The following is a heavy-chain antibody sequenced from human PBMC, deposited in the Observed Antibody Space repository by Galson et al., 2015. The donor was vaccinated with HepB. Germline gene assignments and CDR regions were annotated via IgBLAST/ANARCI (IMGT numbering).Heavy chain of an antibody. CDR3: GRSAGWIDP. CDR1: GSIFSDSY. J-gene: IGHJ5*02. D-gene: IGHD3-10*01. V-gene: IGHV3-11*01. Sequence: SLRLSCAASGSIFSDSYMTWVRQAPGKGPGWISYISSDGFTKYYADSVKGRFSIFRDNAKNSLYLQMNSLGAEDTAVYYCGRSAGWIDPWGQGTLVTVSS. CDR2: ISSDGFTK.